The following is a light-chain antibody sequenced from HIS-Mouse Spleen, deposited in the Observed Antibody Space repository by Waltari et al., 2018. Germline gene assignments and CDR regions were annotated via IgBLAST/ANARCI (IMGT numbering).Light chain of an antibody. CDR2: EDS. CDR1: ALPKKY. V-gene: IGLV3-10*01. J-gene: IGLJ2*01. Sequence: SYELTQPPSVSVSPGQPARITCSGDALPKKYAYWYQQKSGQAPVRVIYEDSKRPSGIPARFSGSSSGTMASLTISGAQLEDEADYDCYSTDSSGNHRVFGGGTKLTVL. CDR3: YSTDSSGNHRV.